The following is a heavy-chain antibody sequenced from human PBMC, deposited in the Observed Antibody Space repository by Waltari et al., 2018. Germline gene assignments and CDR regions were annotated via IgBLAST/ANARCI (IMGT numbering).Heavy chain of an antibody. V-gene: IGHV3-74*01. CDR2: INRDGSAT. CDR3: ARVARKTYSSPVPGRDYYYGMDV. CDR1: GFTFSRYW. Sequence: EEQLVESGGGLIQPGESLRVSCAVSGFTFSRYWMNWVRQAPGKGLLWVERINRDGSATSYADSVKGRFTISRDNARNTVYLQMKSLRAEDTAVYYCARVARKTYSSPVPGRDYYYGMDVWGLGTTVTVSS. J-gene: IGHJ6*02. D-gene: IGHD3-22*01.